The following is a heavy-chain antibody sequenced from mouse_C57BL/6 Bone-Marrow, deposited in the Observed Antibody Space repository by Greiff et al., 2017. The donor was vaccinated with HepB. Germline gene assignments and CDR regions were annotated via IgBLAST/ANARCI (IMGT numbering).Heavy chain of an antibody. V-gene: IGHV5-4*01. CDR1: GFTFSSYA. D-gene: IGHD1-1*01. CDR3: ARDSYGRGFFSY. Sequence: EVQLQESGGGLVKPGGSLKLSCAASGFTFSSYAMSWVRQTPEKRLEWVATISDGGSYTYYPDNVKGRFTISRDNAKNNLYLQMSHLKSEDTAMYYCARDSYGRGFFSYWGQGTTLTVSS. J-gene: IGHJ2*01. CDR2: ISDGGSYT.